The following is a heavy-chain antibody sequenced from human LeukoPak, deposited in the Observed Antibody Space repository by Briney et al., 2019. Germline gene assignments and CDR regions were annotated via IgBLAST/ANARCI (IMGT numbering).Heavy chain of an antibody. CDR1: GGSISRYY. J-gene: IGHJ4*02. Sequence: SETLSLTCTVSGGSISRYYWSWIRQPPGKGPEWIGFIDYSGSTNYNPSLKSRVTISVDTSKNHFSLRLSSVTAADTAAYYCARGGHYDSSGSPFDYWGKGTLVTVSS. D-gene: IGHD3-22*01. CDR2: IDYSGST. V-gene: IGHV4-59*01. CDR3: ARGGHYDSSGSPFDY.